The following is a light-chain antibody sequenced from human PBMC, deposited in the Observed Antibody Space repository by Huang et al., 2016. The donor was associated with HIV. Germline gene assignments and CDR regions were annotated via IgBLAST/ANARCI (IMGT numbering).Light chain of an antibody. CDR3: QQYNNWPLYT. J-gene: IGKJ2*01. CDR2: GAS. CDR1: PRVSSS. V-gene: IGKV3-15*01. Sequence: EIVMTQSPATLSVSPGERVTLSCRASPRVSSSLAWYQHKPGQALRLLIYGASTRATGIPARFSGSGSGTEFTLTISSLQSEDFAVYYCQQYNNWPLYTFGQGTKLEIK.